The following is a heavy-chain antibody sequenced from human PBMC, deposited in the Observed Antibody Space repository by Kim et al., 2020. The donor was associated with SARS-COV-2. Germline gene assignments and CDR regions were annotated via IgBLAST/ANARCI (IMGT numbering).Heavy chain of an antibody. J-gene: IGHJ5*02. CDR2: INYSGST. CDR3: VREGANWFDP. Sequence: SETLSLTCAVYGESFSAYYWSWMRQPPGKGLEWIGEINYSGSTNYNPSLKSRVTIFVDKSKNQVSLNLSSVTAADTAMYYCVREGANWFDPWGQGTLVTV. V-gene: IGHV4-34*01. CDR1: GESFSAYY.